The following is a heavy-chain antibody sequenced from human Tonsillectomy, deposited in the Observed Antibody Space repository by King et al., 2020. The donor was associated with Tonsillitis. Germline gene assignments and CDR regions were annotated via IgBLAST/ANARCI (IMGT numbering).Heavy chain of an antibody. CDR1: GYTFTSRD. CDR2: MFPSSGAT. J-gene: IGHJ5*02. D-gene: IGHD3-16*01. V-gene: IGHV1-8*01. Sequence: QLVQSGAEVKKPGASVKVSCKASGYTFTSRDISWVRLASGQGLEWLGWMFPSSGATDYAHKFQGRVTMSGDTSISTAYMELSSLTSEDTAVYYCARGGGIGGWSWIDTWGQGTLVTVSS. CDR3: ARGGGIGGWSWIDT.